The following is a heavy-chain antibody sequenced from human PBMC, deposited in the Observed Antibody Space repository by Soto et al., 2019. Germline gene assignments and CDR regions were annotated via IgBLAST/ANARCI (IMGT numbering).Heavy chain of an antibody. CDR3: ARGAGFSYASTWFDI. CDR1: GASISGGTYY. CDR2: IYYTGST. D-gene: IGHD5-18*01. Sequence: SETLSLTCTVSGASISGGTYYWTWIRQAPGKGLEWVGHIYYTGSTNYNPALNGRVTISVDTSKNHFSLQLTSVAAADTAVYYCARGAGFSYASTWFDIWGQGTLVTVSS. J-gene: IGHJ5*02. V-gene: IGHV4-61*03.